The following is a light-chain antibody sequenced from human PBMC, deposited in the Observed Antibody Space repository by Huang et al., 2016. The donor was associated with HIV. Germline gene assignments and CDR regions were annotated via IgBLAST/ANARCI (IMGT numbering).Light chain of an antibody. V-gene: IGKV1-8*01. CDR3: QQYYSYRA. J-gene: IGKJ1*01. CDR2: AAS. Sequence: AIRMTQSPSSLSASTGDRVTITCRASQDVNNFLAWYQQKPGKAPNLLIYAASILETGVPSRVSGSGSGTEFNLSISCLQSEDFATYYCQQYYSYRAFGQGTQVEIK. CDR1: QDVNNF.